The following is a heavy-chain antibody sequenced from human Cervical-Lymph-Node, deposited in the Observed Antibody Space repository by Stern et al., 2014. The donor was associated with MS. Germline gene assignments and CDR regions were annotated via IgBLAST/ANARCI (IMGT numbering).Heavy chain of an antibody. V-gene: IGHV3-23*04. D-gene: IGHD4-11*01. CDR1: GFTFDTYA. Sequence: EVHLVESGGGLVQPGGSLRLSCAASGFTFDTYAMSWVRQAPGKGLEWVSAIGGSGSHTYYAESVKGRFTISRDNSRNTLYLQMNSLRAEDSAVYYCAKDAPSAYSNYPYYFDHWGQGTLVTVSS. CDR2: IGGSGSHT. CDR3: AKDAPSAYSNYPYYFDH. J-gene: IGHJ4*02.